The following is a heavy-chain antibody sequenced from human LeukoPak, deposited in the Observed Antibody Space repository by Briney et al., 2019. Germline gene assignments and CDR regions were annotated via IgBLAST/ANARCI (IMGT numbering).Heavy chain of an antibody. CDR3: AKGDIVATYHDAFDI. V-gene: IGHV3-30*02. CDR1: GFTFSSYG. D-gene: IGHD5-12*01. J-gene: IGHJ3*02. CDR2: IRYEGSNK. Sequence: GGSLRLSCAASGFTFSSYGMHWVRQAPGKGLEWVAFIRYEGSNKYYADSVKGRFTISRDNSKDTLYLQMNSLRAEDTAVYYCAKGDIVATYHDAFDIWGQGTMVTVSS.